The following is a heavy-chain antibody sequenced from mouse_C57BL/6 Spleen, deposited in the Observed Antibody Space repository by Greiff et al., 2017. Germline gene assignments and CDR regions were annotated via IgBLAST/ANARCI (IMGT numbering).Heavy chain of an antibody. V-gene: IGHV5-16*01. CDR3: ARGDLITTDWYFDV. CDR2: INYDGSST. D-gene: IGHD1-1*01. CDR1: GFTFSDYY. J-gene: IGHJ1*03. Sequence: EVQLVESEGGLVQPGSSMKLSCTASGFTFSDYYMAWVRQVPEKGLEWVANINYDGSSTYYLDSLKSRFIISRDNAKNILYLQMSSLKSEDTATYYCARGDLITTDWYFDVWGTGTTVTVSS.